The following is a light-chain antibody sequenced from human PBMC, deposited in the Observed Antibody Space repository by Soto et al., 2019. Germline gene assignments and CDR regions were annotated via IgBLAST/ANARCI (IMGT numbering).Light chain of an antibody. CDR3: QQYGSSPET. Sequence: EIVLTQSPGALSLSPGERATLSCRASQSVKNNFLAWYHQKPGQAPRLLIHRASTRPTGIPDRFAGSGSGTDFTLTINRLEPEDCAVYYCQQYGSSPETFGQGTKLEIK. V-gene: IGKV3-20*01. CDR1: QSVKNNF. J-gene: IGKJ2*01. CDR2: RAS.